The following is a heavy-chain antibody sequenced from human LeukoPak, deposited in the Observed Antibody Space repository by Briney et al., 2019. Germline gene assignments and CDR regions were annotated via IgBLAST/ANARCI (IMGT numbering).Heavy chain of an antibody. CDR3: ARVPNWSSXXXXDS. D-gene: IGHD1-1*01. CDR2: IYYSGST. V-gene: IGHV4-31*03. J-gene: IGHJ4*02. Sequence: SQTLSLTCTVSGDSISTGGYYWSWIRQHPGKGLEWIGYIYYSGSTYYNPSLKSRLAISVDMSKNQFSLRLTSVTAADTAVYYCARVPNWSSXXXXDSWGRGILXTVSS. CDR1: GDSISTGGYY.